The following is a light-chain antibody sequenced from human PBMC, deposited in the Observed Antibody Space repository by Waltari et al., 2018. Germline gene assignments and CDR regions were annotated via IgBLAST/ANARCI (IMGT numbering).Light chain of an antibody. CDR3: YSTDRTGKQRV. Sequence: SYELTQPPSVSVSPGQTARITCSGDALPTKNGYWYQQKSGQAPVLVIYEDNKRRSGIPERFSGSSSGTMVTLTISGAQVEDEGDYYCYSTDRTGKQRVFGGGTKLTVL. V-gene: IGLV3-10*01. CDR2: EDN. J-gene: IGLJ2*01. CDR1: ALPTKN.